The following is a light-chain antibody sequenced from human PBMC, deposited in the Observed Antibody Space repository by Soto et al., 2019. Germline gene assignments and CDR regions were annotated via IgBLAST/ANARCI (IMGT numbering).Light chain of an antibody. CDR2: GES. V-gene: IGKV3-20*01. Sequence: ESVLTQSPGTLSLSPGERATLSCRASQSVSGNNLAWYQQKPGRPPRLLIYGESSRASGVPDRFSGSGSGTNFTLTINRLEPEDFAVYYCQQCDGTSWTFGQGTKVDIK. CDR3: QQCDGTSWT. CDR1: QSVSGNN. J-gene: IGKJ1*01.